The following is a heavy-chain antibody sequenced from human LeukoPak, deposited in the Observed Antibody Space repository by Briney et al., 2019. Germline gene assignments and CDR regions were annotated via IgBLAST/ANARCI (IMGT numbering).Heavy chain of an antibody. D-gene: IGHD2-21*02. CDR1: GFTFSSYS. J-gene: IGHJ4*02. Sequence: GGSLRLSCAASGFTFSSYSMNWVRQAPGKGLVWVSHINSDGSWTSYADSVEGRFTISRDNAKNTLYLQMNSLRAEDTAVYYCATSLGPLTENWGQGTLVTVSS. V-gene: IGHV3-74*01. CDR2: INSDGSWT. CDR3: ATSLGPLTEN.